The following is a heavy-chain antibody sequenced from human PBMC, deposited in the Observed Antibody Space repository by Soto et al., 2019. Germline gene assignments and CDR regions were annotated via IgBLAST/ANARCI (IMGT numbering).Heavy chain of an antibody. CDR2: ISYDGSNI. CDR3: ARDPSGIVVVSAHFDY. Sequence: GGSLRLSCAASGFTFSSYGMHWVRQAPGKGLEWVAAISYDGSNIYYADSVKGRFTISRDNAKNSLYLQMNSLRAEDTAVYYCARDPSGIVVVSAHFDYWGQGTLVTVSS. D-gene: IGHD2-2*01. J-gene: IGHJ4*02. CDR1: GFTFSSYG. V-gene: IGHV3-30*03.